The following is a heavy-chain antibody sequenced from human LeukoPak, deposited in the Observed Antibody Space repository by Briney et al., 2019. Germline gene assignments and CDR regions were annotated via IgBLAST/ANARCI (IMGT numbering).Heavy chain of an antibody. J-gene: IGHJ4*02. CDR3: ASIGYSSSWYYFDY. D-gene: IGHD6-13*01. V-gene: IGHV4-59*01. CDR1: VGSISSYY. Sequence: PSETLSLTCTVSVGSISSYYWSWIRQPPGKGLEWIGYIYYSGSTNYNPSLKSRVTISVDTSKNQFSLKLSSVTAADTAVYYCASIGYSSSWYYFDYWGQGTLVTVSS. CDR2: IYYSGST.